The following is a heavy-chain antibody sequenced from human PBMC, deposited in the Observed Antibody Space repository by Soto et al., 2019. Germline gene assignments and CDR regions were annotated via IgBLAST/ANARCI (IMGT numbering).Heavy chain of an antibody. V-gene: IGHV3-64*01. J-gene: IGHJ4*02. Sequence: EVQLVESGGGLVQPGGSLRLSCAASGFTFSSYAMHWVRQAPGKGLEYVSGISSNGGSTHYANSVKGRFTISRDNSKNTLYLQMVSLRAEDMAVYYCARQWLDSYYFDYWGQGTLVTVSS. CDR3: ARQWLDSYYFDY. D-gene: IGHD6-19*01. CDR2: ISSNGGST. CDR1: GFTFSSYA.